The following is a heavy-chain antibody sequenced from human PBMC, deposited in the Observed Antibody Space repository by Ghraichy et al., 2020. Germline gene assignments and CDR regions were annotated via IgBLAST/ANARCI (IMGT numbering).Heavy chain of an antibody. Sequence: LTCAASGFTVSSNYMSWVRQAPGKGLEWVSIIYKNGYTYYADSVKGRFTISRDNSKNTLYLQMNSLSAEDTAVYYCAGKLPFDCWGQGTLVTVSS. CDR1: GFTVSSNY. V-gene: IGHV3-53*01. CDR2: IYKNGYT. D-gene: IGHD1-1*01. CDR3: AGKLPFDC. J-gene: IGHJ4*02.